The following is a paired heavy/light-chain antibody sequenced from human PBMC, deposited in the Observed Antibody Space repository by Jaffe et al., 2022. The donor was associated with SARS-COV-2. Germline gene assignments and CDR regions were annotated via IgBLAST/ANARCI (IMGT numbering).Light chain of an antibody. Sequence: SSELTQDPAVSVALGQTVRITCQGDSLRRYYASWYQQKPGQAPVLVMYGKNNRPSGIPDRFSGSGSGNTASLTITGAQAEDEADYYCNSRDSVGYQYVFGTGTKVTVL. V-gene: IGLV3-19*01. CDR2: GKN. J-gene: IGLJ1*01. CDR1: SLRRYY. CDR3: NSRDSVGYQYV.
Heavy chain of an antibody. CDR2: ISYDGNSK. D-gene: IGHD3-10*01. V-gene: IGHV3-30*04. Sequence: QVQLVESGGGVVQSGRSLRLSCTASGFSFSNYAMHWVRQAPGKGLEWVAFISYDGNSKYYIDSVKGRFTVSRDDSKNALYLQMNSLGAGDTAVYYCARGPPYYDSGSYLDYWGQGALVTVSS. CDR3: ARGPPYYDSGSYLDY. J-gene: IGHJ4*02. CDR1: GFSFSNYA.